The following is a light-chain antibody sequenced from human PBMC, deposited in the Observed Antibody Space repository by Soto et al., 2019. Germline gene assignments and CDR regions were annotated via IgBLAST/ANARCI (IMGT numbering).Light chain of an antibody. CDR1: TGAFTNGHY. J-gene: IGLJ1*01. CDR3: LLSYNGPYV. CDR2: DTT. V-gene: IGLV7-46*01. Sequence: AVLTQEPSLSVSPGGTVTRTCGSSTGAFTNGHYPYWFQQKPGQAPRTLIYDTTNRHSWTPARFSGSLLGGKAALTLSGAQPEDEAEYYCLLSYNGPYVFGTGTKVTVL.